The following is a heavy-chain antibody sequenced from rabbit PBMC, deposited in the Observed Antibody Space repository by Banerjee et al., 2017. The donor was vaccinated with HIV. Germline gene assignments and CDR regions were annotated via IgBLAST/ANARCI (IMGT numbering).Heavy chain of an antibody. V-gene: IGHV1S45*01. CDR2: IGAGSSGRT. CDR3: ARETYDDYGNYDF. CDR1: GSDISSNA. D-gene: IGHD2-1*01. J-gene: IGHJ4*01. Sequence: QEQLEESGGDLVQPEGSLTLTCKASGSDISSNAMCWVRQAPGKGLEWIACIGAGSSGRTVYASWAKGRFAISKTSSTTVTLQMTGLTAADTATYFCARETYDDYGNYDFWGPGTLVTVS.